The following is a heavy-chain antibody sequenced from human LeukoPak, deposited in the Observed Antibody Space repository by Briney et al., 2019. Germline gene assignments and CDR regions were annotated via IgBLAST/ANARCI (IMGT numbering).Heavy chain of an antibody. CDR1: GGSISSSSYY. CDR2: IYHSGST. V-gene: IGHV4-39*07. J-gene: IGHJ4*02. Sequence: SETLSLTCTVSGGSISSSSYYWGWIRQPPGRGLEWIGSIYHSGSTSYNPSLKSRVTISLDTSKNQFSLKLSSVTAADTAIYYCARYCTSNSCYTGGDYLGQGTLVTVSS. D-gene: IGHD2-2*02. CDR3: ARYCTSNSCYTGGDY.